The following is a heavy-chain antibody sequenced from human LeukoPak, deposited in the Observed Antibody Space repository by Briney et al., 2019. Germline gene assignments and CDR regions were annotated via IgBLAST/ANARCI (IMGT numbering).Heavy chain of an antibody. V-gene: IGHV3-23*01. J-gene: IGHJ6*02. Sequence: AGGSLRLSCAASGFTFSSHAMTWVRQAPGKGLEWVSDISGSGATKYYADSVKGRFTISRASSKNTLYLQMNSLRAEDTAVYYCAKAKWELYYYGLDVWGQGTTVTVSS. CDR1: GFTFSSHA. D-gene: IGHD1-26*01. CDR2: ISGSGATK. CDR3: AKAKWELYYYGLDV.